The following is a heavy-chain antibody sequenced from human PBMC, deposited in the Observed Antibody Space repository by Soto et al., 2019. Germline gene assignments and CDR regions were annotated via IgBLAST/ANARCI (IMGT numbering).Heavy chain of an antibody. D-gene: IGHD6-19*01. CDR2: VKCDGSST. V-gene: IGHV3-74*01. CDR3: ASGLIKVAGTRNY. J-gene: IGHJ4*02. Sequence: EVQLVESGGDLVQPGGSLRLSCVGSGFTFSNYWMHWVRQAPGKGLEWVSRVKCDGSSTSYADSVKGRFTISRDNAKNTRYLQMNSLRADDTAVYYCASGLIKVAGTRNYWGPGTLVTVSS. CDR1: GFTFSNYW.